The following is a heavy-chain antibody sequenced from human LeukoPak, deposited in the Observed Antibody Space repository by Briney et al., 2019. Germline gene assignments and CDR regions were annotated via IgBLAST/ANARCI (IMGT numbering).Heavy chain of an antibody. D-gene: IGHD2-15*01. CDR2: IRYDGSNK. V-gene: IGHV3-30*02. CDR1: GFTFSSYG. Sequence: PGGSLRLSCAASGFTFSSYGMHWVRQAPGKGLEWVAFIRYDGSNKYYADSVKGRFTISRDNSKNTLYPQMNSLRAEDTAVYYCARDLSAVGAAHLDYWGQGTLVTVSS. CDR3: ARDLSAVGAAHLDY. J-gene: IGHJ4*02.